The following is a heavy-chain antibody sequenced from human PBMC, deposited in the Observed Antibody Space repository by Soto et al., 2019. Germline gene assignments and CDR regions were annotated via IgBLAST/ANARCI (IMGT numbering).Heavy chain of an antibody. CDR3: ATYQDPYYYGMDV. Sequence: GESLKISCKGSGYIFTTYLIGWVRQMPGKGLEWMGIIYPIDSDTKYSPSFQGQVTISVDKSISTAYLQWSSLKASDTAMYYCATYQDPYYYGMDVWGQGTTVTVSS. CDR2: IYPIDSDT. D-gene: IGHD2-2*01. V-gene: IGHV5-51*01. CDR1: GYIFTTYL. J-gene: IGHJ6*02.